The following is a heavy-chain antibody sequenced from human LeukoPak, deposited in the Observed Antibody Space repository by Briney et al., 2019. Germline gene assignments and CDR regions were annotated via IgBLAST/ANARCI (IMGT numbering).Heavy chain of an antibody. CDR1: GYSISSIYY. Sequence: PSETLSLTCIVSGYSISSIYYWGWIRQPPGKGLEWIGNIYHSGSTYYNPSLKSRVTISVDTSKNQFSLKLSSVTAADTAVYYCTRRGAYCGGDCYSVGPRNWFDPWGQGTLVTVSS. J-gene: IGHJ5*02. CDR2: IYHSGST. D-gene: IGHD2-21*02. CDR3: TRRGAYCGGDCYSVGPRNWFDP. V-gene: IGHV4-38-2*02.